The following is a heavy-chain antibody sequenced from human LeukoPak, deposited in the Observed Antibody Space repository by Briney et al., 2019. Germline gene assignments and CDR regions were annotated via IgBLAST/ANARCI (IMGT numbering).Heavy chain of an antibody. J-gene: IGHJ3*02. CDR2: IYYSGST. CDR1: GYSISSGYY. Sequence: PSETLSLTCTVSGYSISSGYYWGWIRQPPGKGLEWIGYIYYSGSTNYNPSLKSRVTISVDTSKNQFSLKLSSVTAADTAVYYCARVQTPAVPYAPGDAFDIWGQGTMVTVSS. CDR3: ARVQTPAVPYAPGDAFDI. V-gene: IGHV4-61*01. D-gene: IGHD3-16*01.